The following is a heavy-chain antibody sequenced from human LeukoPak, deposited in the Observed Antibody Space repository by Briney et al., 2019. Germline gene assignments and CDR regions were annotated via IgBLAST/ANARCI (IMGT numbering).Heavy chain of an antibody. Sequence: GGSLRLSCAASGFSFSNYWIYWVRQAPVKGLVWVSRINTDGTSPIYADSVKGRFTISRDNAKNTLYLQMNSLRAEDTAVYYCATDSGAYRRAFDIWGQGTMVTVSS. V-gene: IGHV3-74*01. CDR1: GFSFSNYW. CDR3: ATDSGAYRRAFDI. CDR2: INTDGTSP. J-gene: IGHJ3*02. D-gene: IGHD3-16*01.